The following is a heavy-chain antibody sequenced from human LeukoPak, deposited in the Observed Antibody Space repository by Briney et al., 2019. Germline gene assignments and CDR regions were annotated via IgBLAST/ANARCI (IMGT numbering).Heavy chain of an antibody. CDR1: GSSLSELS. CDR3: AAGRPYSLLDY. V-gene: IGHV1-24*01. D-gene: IGHD5-18*01. J-gene: IGHJ4*02. Sequence: ASVKVSCTVSGSSLSELSLYWVRQAPGKGLEWMGGFDVIDSETFCAQKFQGRVTMTEDSSTDTAYMELRSLTSDDTALYYCAAGRPYSLLDYWGQGTLVTVSS. CDR2: FDVIDSET.